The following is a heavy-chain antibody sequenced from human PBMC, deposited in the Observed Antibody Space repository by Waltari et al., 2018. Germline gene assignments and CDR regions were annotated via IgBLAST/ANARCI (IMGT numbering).Heavy chain of an antibody. CDR3: ARELIWPGELGPFDL. Sequence: EVQLVQSGTQVKKPGESLRISCKASGSSFSSYWIGWVRQMPGKGMEWMGIIFPRASDTRYTPSSQGRVTSSADKSTGTAYLQFSSLTASDTAMYFCARELIWPGELGPFDLWGQGTFVSVSS. V-gene: IGHV5-51*01. CDR1: GSSFSSYW. CDR2: IFPRASDT. D-gene: IGHD1-26*01. J-gene: IGHJ3*01.